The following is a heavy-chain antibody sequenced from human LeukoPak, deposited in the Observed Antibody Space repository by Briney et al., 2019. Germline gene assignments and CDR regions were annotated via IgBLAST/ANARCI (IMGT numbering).Heavy chain of an antibody. D-gene: IGHD6-19*01. V-gene: IGHV1-69*04. CDR2: IIPILGIA. J-gene: IGHJ4*02. Sequence: SVKVSCKASGYSFANYGISWVRQAPGQGLEWMGRIIPILGIANYAQKFQGRVTITADKSTSTAYMELSSLRSEDTAVYYCASKPSSGWDNSIDYWGQGTLVTVSS. CDR3: ASKPSSGWDNSIDY. CDR1: GYSFANYG.